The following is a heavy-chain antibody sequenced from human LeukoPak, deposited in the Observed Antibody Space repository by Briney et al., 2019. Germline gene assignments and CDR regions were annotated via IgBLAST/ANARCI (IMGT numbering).Heavy chain of an antibody. J-gene: IGHJ4*02. CDR2: ISSSGSTI. CDR3: AREGQWDLFDY. Sequence: QPWGSLRLSCAASGFTFSSYEMNWVRQAPGKGLEWVSYISSSGSTIYYADSVKGRFTISRDNAKNSLYLQMNSLRAEDTAVYYCAREGQWDLFDYWGQGTLVTVSS. CDR1: GFTFSSYE. D-gene: IGHD1-26*01. V-gene: IGHV3-48*03.